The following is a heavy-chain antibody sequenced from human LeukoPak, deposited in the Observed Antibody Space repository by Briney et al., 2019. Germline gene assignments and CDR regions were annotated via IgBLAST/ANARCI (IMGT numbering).Heavy chain of an antibody. D-gene: IGHD6-19*01. Sequence: PGGSLRLSCTASGFTFGDYAMSWVRQAPGKGLEWVAVISYDGSNKYYADSVKGRFTISRDNSKNTLYLQMNSLRAEDTAVYYCARDGGYSSGWFDYWGQGTLVTVSS. CDR1: GFTFGDYA. V-gene: IGHV3-30-3*01. CDR2: ISYDGSNK. J-gene: IGHJ4*02. CDR3: ARDGGYSSGWFDY.